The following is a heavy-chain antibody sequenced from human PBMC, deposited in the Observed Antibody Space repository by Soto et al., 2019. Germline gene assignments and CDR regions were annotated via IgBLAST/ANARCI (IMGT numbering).Heavy chain of an antibody. J-gene: IGHJ6*02. V-gene: IGHV4-30-4*01. D-gene: IGHD4-4*01. Sequence: SETLSLTCTVSGGSISSGDYYWSWIRQPPGKGLEWIGYIYYSGSTYYNPSLKSRVTISVDTSKNQFSLKLSSVTAADTAVYYCASLTVTHSYYGMDVWGQGTTVTVSS. CDR3: ASLTVTHSYYGMDV. CDR2: IYYSGST. CDR1: GGSISSGDYY.